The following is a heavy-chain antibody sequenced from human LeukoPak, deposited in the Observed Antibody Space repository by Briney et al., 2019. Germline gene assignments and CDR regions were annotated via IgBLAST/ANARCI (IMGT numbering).Heavy chain of an antibody. J-gene: IGHJ4*02. Sequence: ASVKVSCKASGYIFTSYGISWVRQAPGQGLEWMGWISAYNGSTNYAQKFQGRVAMTTDTSTSAAYMELSSLRSEDTAVYYCASSYYGSGSYYSNFDYWGQGTLVTVSS. V-gene: IGHV1-18*01. D-gene: IGHD3-10*01. CDR1: GYIFTSYG. CDR3: ASSYYGSGSYYSNFDY. CDR2: ISAYNGST.